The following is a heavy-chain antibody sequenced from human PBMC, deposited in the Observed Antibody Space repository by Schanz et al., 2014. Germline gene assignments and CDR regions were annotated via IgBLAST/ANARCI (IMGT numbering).Heavy chain of an antibody. Sequence: EVQLVESGGGLVQPGGSLRLSCAASGFSVGNKYMNWVRQAPGKGLEWVSIISGSGGNTYYADAVRGRFTISRDNSKTTVYLQMNSLRAEDTAVYHCVSSGSYSSYAFWGQGTLVTVSS. CDR1: GFSVGNKY. D-gene: IGHD3-10*01. CDR2: ISGSGGNT. V-gene: IGHV3-23*04. J-gene: IGHJ4*02. CDR3: VSSGSYSSYAF.